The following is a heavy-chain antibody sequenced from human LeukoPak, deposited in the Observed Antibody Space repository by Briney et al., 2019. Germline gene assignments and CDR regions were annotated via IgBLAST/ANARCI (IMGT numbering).Heavy chain of an antibody. J-gene: IGHJ4*02. CDR3: ARDSGTNGGAFDY. Sequence: SETLSLTCTVPGGSISSGGYYWSWIRQHPGKGLEWIGYIYYSGNTNYNPSLKSRVTISVDTSKNHFSLKLSSVTAADTAVYYCARDSGTNGGAFDYWGQGTLVTVSS. V-gene: IGHV4-61*03. CDR2: IYYSGNT. CDR1: GGSISSGGYY. D-gene: IGHD5-12*01.